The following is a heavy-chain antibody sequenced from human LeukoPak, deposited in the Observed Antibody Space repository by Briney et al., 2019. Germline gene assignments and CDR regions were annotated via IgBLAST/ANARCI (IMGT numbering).Heavy chain of an antibody. D-gene: IGHD1-26*01. CDR2: ISANGGGT. CDR3: AKGGKWDVTPFDY. V-gene: IGHV3-23*01. CDR1: GFTFSNYA. J-gene: IGHJ4*02. Sequence: GGSLRLSCAASGFTFSNYAMSWVRQAPGKGLEWVSAISANGGGTYYADSVKGRFTISRDNSKNTLYLQVNSLRAEDTAVYYCAKGGKWDVTPFDYWGQGTLVTVSS.